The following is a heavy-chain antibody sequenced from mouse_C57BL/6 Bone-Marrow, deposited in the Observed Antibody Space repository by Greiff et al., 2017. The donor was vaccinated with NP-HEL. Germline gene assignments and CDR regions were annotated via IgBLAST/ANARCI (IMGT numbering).Heavy chain of an antibody. J-gene: IGHJ4*01. Sequence: QVQLQQPGAELVRPGSSVKLSCKASGYTFTSYWMDWVKQRPGQGLEWIGNIYPSDSETHYNQKFKDKATLTVDKSSSTAYMQLSSLSSDDSAVYYCASTPDYYCSSFYAVDYWGQGTSVIVSS. D-gene: IGHD1-1*01. CDR1: GYTFTSYW. CDR3: ASTPDYYCSSFYAVDY. V-gene: IGHV1-61*01. CDR2: IYPSDSET.